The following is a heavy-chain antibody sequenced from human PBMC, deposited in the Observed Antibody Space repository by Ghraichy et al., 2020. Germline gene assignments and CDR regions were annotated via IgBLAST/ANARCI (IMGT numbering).Heavy chain of an antibody. CDR2: ISSSSSYT. V-gene: IGHV3-11*06. J-gene: IGHJ4*02. CDR3: ARVRTNYYYDSSGYYFFDY. D-gene: IGHD3-22*01. CDR1: GFTFSDYY. Sequence: GGSLRLSCAASGFTFSDYYMSWIRQAPGKGLEWVSYISSSSSYTNYADSVKGRFTISRDNAKNSLYLQMNSLRAEDTAVYYCARVRTNYYYDSSGYYFFDYWGQGTLVTVSS.